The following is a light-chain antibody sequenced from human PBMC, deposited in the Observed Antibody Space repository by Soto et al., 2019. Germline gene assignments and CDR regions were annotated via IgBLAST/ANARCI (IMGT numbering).Light chain of an antibody. CDR2: GAS. J-gene: IGKJ4*01. Sequence: EIVLTQSPGTLSLSPGDRATLSCRASQSVSSSYLAGYQQKPGHAPRLLIYGASSRGTGIPDRLSGSGSGTDFILTISRLEPDDFAVYYCQQYASAPLTFGGGTKVDIK. CDR1: QSVSSSY. V-gene: IGKV3-20*01. CDR3: QQYASAPLT.